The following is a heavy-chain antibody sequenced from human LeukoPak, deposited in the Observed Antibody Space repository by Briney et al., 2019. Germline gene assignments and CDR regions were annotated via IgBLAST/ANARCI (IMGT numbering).Heavy chain of an antibody. V-gene: IGHV3-7*01. CDR3: TRDSGYNAFDI. Sequence: GGSLRLSCAASGFTFSSSWMAWVRQAPGKGLEWVGNIKEDGSAKNYVVSVRGRFIISRDNAKNSLYLQMNSLRGEDTAVYYCTRDSGYNAFDIWGQGTMVTVSS. J-gene: IGHJ3*02. D-gene: IGHD5-12*01. CDR1: GFTFSSSW. CDR2: IKEDGSAK.